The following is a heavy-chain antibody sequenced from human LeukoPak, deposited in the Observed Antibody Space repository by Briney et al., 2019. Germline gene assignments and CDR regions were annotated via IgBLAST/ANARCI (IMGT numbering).Heavy chain of an antibody. D-gene: IGHD2-15*01. CDR2: IYNGGST. V-gene: IGHV3-53*01. CDR3: AKRHCSGGSCYSGYFDY. J-gene: IGHJ4*02. Sequence: QSGGSLRLSCAASGFTVSFIYMSWVRQAPGKGLEWVSVIYNGGSTYYADSVKGRFTISRDNSKNTLYLQMNSLRAEDTAVYYCAKRHCSGGSCYSGYFDYWGQGTLVTVSS. CDR1: GFTVSFIY.